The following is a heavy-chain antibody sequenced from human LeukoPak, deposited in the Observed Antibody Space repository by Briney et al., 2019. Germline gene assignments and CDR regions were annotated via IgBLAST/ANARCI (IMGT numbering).Heavy chain of an antibody. J-gene: IGHJ6*02. D-gene: IGHD3-3*01. Sequence: GGSLRLSCAASGFTFDDYTMHWVRQAPGKGLEWVSLISWDGGSTYYADSVKGRFTISRDNSKNSLYLQMNSLRTEDTALYYCAKGLRTYYDFWSGYSGYYYGMDVWGQGTTVTVSS. V-gene: IGHV3-43*01. CDR3: AKGLRTYYDFWSGYSGYYYGMDV. CDR2: ISWDGGST. CDR1: GFTFDDYT.